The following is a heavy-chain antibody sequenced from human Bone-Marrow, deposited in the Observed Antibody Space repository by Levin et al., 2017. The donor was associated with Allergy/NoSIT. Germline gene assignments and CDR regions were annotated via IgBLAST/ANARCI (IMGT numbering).Heavy chain of an antibody. D-gene: IGHD1-26*01. Sequence: QSGGSLRLSCAASGFTFNDFWMHWVRQAPGKGLVWVSRINGGGSGTSYADSVKGRFTISRDNGKNTLYLQMNSLRAGDTAVYYGVRDQWGAFDVWGQGTMVTVSS. CDR3: VRDQWGAFDV. CDR2: INGGGSGT. J-gene: IGHJ3*01. CDR1: GFTFNDFW. V-gene: IGHV3-74*01.